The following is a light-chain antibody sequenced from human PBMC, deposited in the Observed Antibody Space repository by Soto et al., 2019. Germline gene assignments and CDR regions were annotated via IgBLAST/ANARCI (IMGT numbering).Light chain of an antibody. CDR1: SSDVGGSDY. V-gene: IGLV2-14*01. J-gene: IGLJ1*01. Sequence: QSALTQSASVSGSPGQSITISCTGASSDVGGSDYVSWYQQHPDKAPKLIIYEVNNRPSGVSYRFSGSKSGNTASLTISGLQTEDEADYYCSSYTTRSTYVFGAGTKLTVL. CDR2: EVN. CDR3: SSYTTRSTYV.